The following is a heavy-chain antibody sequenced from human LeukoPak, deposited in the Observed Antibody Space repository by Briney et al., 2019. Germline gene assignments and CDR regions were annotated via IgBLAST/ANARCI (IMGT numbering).Heavy chain of an antibody. CDR3: ARGLRVRVRGSGAFDI. V-gene: IGHV4-34*01. CDR1: GGSFSGYY. Sequence: SETLSLTCAVYGGSFSGYYWSWIRQPPGKGLERIGEINHSGSTNYNPSLKSRVTISVDTSKNQFSLKLSSVTAADTAVYYCARGLRVRVRGSGAFDIWGQGTMVTVSS. CDR2: INHSGST. J-gene: IGHJ3*02. D-gene: IGHD3-10*01.